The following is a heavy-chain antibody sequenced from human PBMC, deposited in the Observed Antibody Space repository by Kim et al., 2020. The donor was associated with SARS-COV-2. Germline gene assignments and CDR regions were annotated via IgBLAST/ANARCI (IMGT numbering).Heavy chain of an antibody. CDR2: ISSDGGNE. D-gene: IGHD2-15*01. CDR1: GFIFSNYA. J-gene: IGHJ1*01. Sequence: GGSLRLSCAASGFIFSNYALHWVRQAPGKGLEWVAVISSDGGNEYYADSVKGRFTISRDNSQNTLSLQMNSLRSEDTAVYYCARDQGNVVAFAAYFRHWGQGTLVSVSS. V-gene: IGHV3-30-3*01. CDR3: ARDQGNVVAFAAYFRH.